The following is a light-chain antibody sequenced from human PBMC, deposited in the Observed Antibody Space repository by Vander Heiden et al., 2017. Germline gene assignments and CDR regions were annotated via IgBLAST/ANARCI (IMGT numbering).Light chain of an antibody. CDR1: TGHSSFA. CDR3: QTWGTDIQV. J-gene: IGLJ3*02. CDR2: LNNDGSH. Sequence: QLVLTQSPSASASLGASVNVTCTLSTGHSSFAIACQQQHPVKVRRFLMKLNNDGSHSKADGIPDLFSVSSSGAERYLTISSLQSEDEADYYCQTWGTDIQVFGGGTKLTVL. V-gene: IGLV4-69*01.